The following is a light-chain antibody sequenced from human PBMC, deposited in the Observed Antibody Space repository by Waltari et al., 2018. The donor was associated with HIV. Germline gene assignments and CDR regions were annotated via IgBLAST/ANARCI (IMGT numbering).Light chain of an antibody. V-gene: IGLV2-23*01. CDR1: SSGVGSFNL. CDR2: AGS. Sequence: QSALTQPASVSGSPGQSITISCTGPSSGVGSFNLVSWYQQHPGKAPKLMNHAGSKRPSGVSSSCAGSRSGNTASLTSSGLQAEDEADYYCCSYAGSSTLEVFGGGTKLTVL. J-gene: IGLJ2*01. CDR3: CSYAGSSTLEV.